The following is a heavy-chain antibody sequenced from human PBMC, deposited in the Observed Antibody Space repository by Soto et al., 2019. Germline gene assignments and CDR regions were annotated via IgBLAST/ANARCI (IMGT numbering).Heavy chain of an antibody. CDR2: IVVGSGNT. CDR1: GFTFTSSA. D-gene: IGHD3-10*01. CDR3: AADRATMVRGVITRMDV. V-gene: IGHV1-58*01. Sequence: QMQLVQSGPEVKKPGTSVKVSCKASGFTFTSSAVQWVRQARGQRLEWIGWIVVGSGNTNYAQKFQERVTITRDMSKSTAYMELSSLRSEDTAVYYCAADRATMVRGVITRMDVWGQGTTVTVSS. J-gene: IGHJ6*02.